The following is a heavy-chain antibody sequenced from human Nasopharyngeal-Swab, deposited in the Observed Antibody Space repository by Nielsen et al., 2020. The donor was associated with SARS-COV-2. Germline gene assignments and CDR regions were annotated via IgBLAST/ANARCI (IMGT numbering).Heavy chain of an antibody. CDR2: ISSNGGST. J-gene: IGHJ4*02. V-gene: IGHV3-64D*06. Sequence: GGSLRLSCSASGFTFSSYAMHWVRQAPGKGLEYVSAISSNGGSTYYADSVKGRFTISRDNSKNTLYLQMSSLRAGDTAVYFAAAGPLYYFDYWGQGTLVTVSS. D-gene: IGHD6-13*01. CDR1: GFTFSSYA. CDR3: AAGPLYYFDY.